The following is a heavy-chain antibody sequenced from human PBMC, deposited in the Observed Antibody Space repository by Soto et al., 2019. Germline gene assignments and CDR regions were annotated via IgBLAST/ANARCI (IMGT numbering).Heavy chain of an antibody. D-gene: IGHD6-13*01. CDR2: ISATGTTT. V-gene: IGHV3-23*01. CDR1: EFSFSSYA. J-gene: IGHJ4*02. Sequence: EVQLMESGGGLVQPGGSLRLSCAASEFSFSSYALNCVRQSPGKGLEWVSAISATGTTTYYADSVKGRFTISRDNSKRTLLLQIASLSPVDSAVYYCATYSSHFDYWGQGTLVTVSS. CDR3: ATYSSHFDY.